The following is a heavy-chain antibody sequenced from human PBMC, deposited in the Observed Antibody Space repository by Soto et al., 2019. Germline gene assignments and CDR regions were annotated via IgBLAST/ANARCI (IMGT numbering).Heavy chain of an antibody. CDR1: GGSISSYY. J-gene: IGHJ5*02. CDR2: IYYSGST. D-gene: IGHD1-1*01. V-gene: IGHV4-59*01. Sequence: PSETLSLTCTVSGGSISSYYWSWIRQPPGKGLEWIGYIYYSGSTNYNPSLKSRVTISVDTSKNQFSLKLSSVTAAYTAVYYCARVMETDWFDPWGQGTLVTVSS. CDR3: ARVMETDWFDP.